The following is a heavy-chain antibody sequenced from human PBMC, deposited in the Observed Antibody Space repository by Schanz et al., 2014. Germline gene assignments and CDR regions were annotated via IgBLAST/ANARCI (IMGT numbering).Heavy chain of an antibody. CDR3: AKEGTVVSGSPRDY. CDR2: ISAGGTNT. Sequence: AQLVESGGGLVQPGGSLRLSCAASGFTFSTYAMTWVRQAPGKGLEWVSSISAGGTNTYYADSVKGRFTLSRDNSKNTLYLQMNSLIVEDTAVYYCAKEGTVVSGSPRDYWGRGTLVTVSS. D-gene: IGHD3-10*01. J-gene: IGHJ4*02. CDR1: GFTFSTYA. V-gene: IGHV3-23*04.